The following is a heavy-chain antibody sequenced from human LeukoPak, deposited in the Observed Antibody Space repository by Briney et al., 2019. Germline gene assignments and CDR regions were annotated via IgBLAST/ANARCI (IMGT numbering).Heavy chain of an antibody. CDR1: GFTFSTYN. CDR3: TKDISSGRPAPYGMDV. J-gene: IGHJ6*02. D-gene: IGHD3-10*01. CDR2: INWNSDTI. V-gene: IGHV3-9*01. Sequence: GGSLRLSCAASGFTFSTYNMNWVRQPPGKGLEWVSAINWNSDTIHYADSVRGRFTISRDNAKNTLYLQMNSLRVEDTAFYFCTKDISSGRPAPYGMDVWGHGTTVTVSS.